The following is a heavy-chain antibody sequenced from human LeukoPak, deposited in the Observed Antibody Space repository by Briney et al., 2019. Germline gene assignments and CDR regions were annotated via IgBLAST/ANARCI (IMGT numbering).Heavy chain of an antibody. CDR3: TKGGSYAPLDY. D-gene: IGHD1-26*01. CDR2: ISDSGGDS. J-gene: IGHJ4*02. Sequence: GGSLRLSYAASGFTFSSSAMTWVRQAPGKGLEWVSAISDSGGDSIYTDSVKGRFTISRDNSKNTLYLQMNTLRAEDTAVYFCTKGGSYAPLDYWGQGTLVTVSS. V-gene: IGHV3-23*01. CDR1: GFTFSSSA.